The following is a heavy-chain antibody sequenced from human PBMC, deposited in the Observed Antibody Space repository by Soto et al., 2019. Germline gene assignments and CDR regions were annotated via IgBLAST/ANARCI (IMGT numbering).Heavy chain of an antibody. CDR2: VSYHGTKT. D-gene: IGHD3-10*01. CDR1: GFTFSSYA. J-gene: IGHJ6*02. Sequence: QVQLVESGGGVVQPGRSLRLSCAASGFTFSSYAMHWVRQTPDKGLQWVAVVSYHGTKTFYADSVKGRFTISRDNSKSTLFLRMNSLGPEDTAVYYCARASDHYGSGNYPQLGTDVWGQGTTVTVPS. CDR3: ARASDHYGSGNYPQLGTDV. V-gene: IGHV3-30*04.